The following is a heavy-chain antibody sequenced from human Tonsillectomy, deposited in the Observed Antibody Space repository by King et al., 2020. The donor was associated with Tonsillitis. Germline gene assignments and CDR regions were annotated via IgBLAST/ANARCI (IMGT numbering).Heavy chain of an antibody. D-gene: IGHD3-22*01. CDR1: GASISDYY. Sequence: HVQLQESGPGLVKPSETLSLTCTVSGASISDYYWSWLRQPPGKGLEWIGYIYFSGSASSNPSLKSRVTISVDKSKNQFSLKLTSVTAADTAVYYCAKAGYYDSSGFFYFVFDSWGQGTMVGVSS. J-gene: IGHJ3*01. CDR2: IYFSGSA. CDR3: AKAGYYDSSGFFYFVFDS. V-gene: IGHV4-59*01.